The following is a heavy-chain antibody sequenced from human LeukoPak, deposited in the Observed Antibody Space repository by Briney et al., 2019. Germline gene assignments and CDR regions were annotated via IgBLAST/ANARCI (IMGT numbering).Heavy chain of an antibody. Sequence: SVKVSCKASGGTFSSYAISWVRQAPGQGLEWMGGIIPIFGTANYAQKFQGRVTITADESTSTAYMELSSLRSEDTAVYYCAKTLLTDFRGITSSYKSDWGQGTLVTVSS. J-gene: IGHJ4*02. V-gene: IGHV1-69*13. D-gene: IGHD3-10*01. CDR1: GGTFSSYA. CDR3: AKTLLTDFRGITSSYKSD. CDR2: IIPIFGTA.